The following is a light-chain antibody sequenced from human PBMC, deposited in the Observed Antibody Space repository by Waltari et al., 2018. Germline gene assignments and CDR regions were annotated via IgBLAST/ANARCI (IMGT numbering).Light chain of an antibody. CDR2: KAS. V-gene: IGKV1-5*03. Sequence: DVQMTQSPSTLSASVVDTVNITCRASQSIMSWLAWNQQKAGKAPKVLISKASTLESGVPSRFSGSESGTEFTLTISNLQPDDFATYYCQQYNTDYTFGQGTILEIK. J-gene: IGKJ2*01. CDR1: QSIMSW. CDR3: QQYNTDYT.